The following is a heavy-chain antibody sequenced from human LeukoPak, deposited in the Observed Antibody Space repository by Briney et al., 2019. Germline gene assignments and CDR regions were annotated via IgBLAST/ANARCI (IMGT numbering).Heavy chain of an antibody. Sequence: PGGSLRLSCAAPGFTLSSYAMSWVRQAPGKGLEWVSSINGGGGDTYYADSVKGRFTISRDNSKNTLYVQMNSLRAEDTAVYYCARASKVGATNAGYFDYWGQGTLVTVSS. CDR1: GFTLSSYA. CDR2: INGGGGDT. CDR3: ARASKVGATNAGYFDY. D-gene: IGHD1-26*01. V-gene: IGHV3-23*01. J-gene: IGHJ4*02.